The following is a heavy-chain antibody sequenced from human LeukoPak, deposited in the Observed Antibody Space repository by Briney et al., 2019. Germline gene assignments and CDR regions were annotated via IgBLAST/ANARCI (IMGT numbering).Heavy chain of an antibody. J-gene: IGHJ4*02. CDR1: GFTFSTYS. D-gene: IGHD6-19*01. Sequence: GGSLRLSCAASGFTFSTYSMNWVRQAPGKGLEWVSSMSSSNSFVYYADSVKGRFTISRDNAKNSLYLQMNSLRAEDTAVYYCARGVSVAGIAQLDYWGQGTLVTVSS. CDR3: ARGVSVAGIAQLDY. V-gene: IGHV3-21*01. CDR2: MSSSNSFV.